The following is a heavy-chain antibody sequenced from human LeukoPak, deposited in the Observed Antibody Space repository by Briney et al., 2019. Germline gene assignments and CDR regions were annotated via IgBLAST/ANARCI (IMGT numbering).Heavy chain of an antibody. D-gene: IGHD3-10*01. CDR1: GGSFSGYY. CDR3: AKFEPGRWFDP. J-gene: IGHJ5*02. V-gene: IGHV4-34*01. Sequence: SETLSLTCAVYGGSFSGYYWSWIRQPPGKGLEWIGEINHRGSTNYNPSLKSRVTISVDTSKNQFSLKLTSVTAADTAVYYCAKFEPGRWFDPWGQGTLVTVSS. CDR2: INHRGST.